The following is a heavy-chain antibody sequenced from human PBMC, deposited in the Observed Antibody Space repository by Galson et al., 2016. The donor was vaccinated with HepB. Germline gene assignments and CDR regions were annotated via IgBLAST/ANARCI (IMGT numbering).Heavy chain of an antibody. Sequence: LRLSCAASGFTLNIYAMTWVRQAPGKGLEWVSSLNGGADDSYYSDSVKGRFTISRDNSKSTLYLQMNSLRAEDTALYYCARYYYDSGGLRRAFDIWGQGTMVTVSS. CDR2: LNGGADDS. J-gene: IGHJ3*02. V-gene: IGHV3-23*01. CDR3: ARYYYDSGGLRRAFDI. D-gene: IGHD3-10*01. CDR1: GFTLNIYA.